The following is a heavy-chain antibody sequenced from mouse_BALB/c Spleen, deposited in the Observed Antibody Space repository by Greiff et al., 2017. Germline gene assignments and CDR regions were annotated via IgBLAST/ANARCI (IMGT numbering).Heavy chain of an antibody. V-gene: IGHV5-6-5*01. CDR1: GFTFSSYA. CDR2: ISSGGST. CDR3: ARGFFYGSREGDYFDY. D-gene: IGHD1-1*01. Sequence: EVQVVESGGGLVKPGGSLKLSCAASGFTFSSYAMSWVRQTPEKRLEWVASISSGGSTYYPDSVKGRFTISRDNARNILYLQMSSLRSEDTAMYYCARGFFYGSREGDYFDYWGQGTTLTVSS. J-gene: IGHJ2*01.